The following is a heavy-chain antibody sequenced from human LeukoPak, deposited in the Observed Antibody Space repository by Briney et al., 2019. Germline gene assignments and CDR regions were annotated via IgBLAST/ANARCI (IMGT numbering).Heavy chain of an antibody. CDR1: GFSLISYW. J-gene: IGHJ4*02. D-gene: IGHD3-16*02. V-gene: IGHV5-51*01. CDR2: IYPGDSDT. Sequence: GESLKISCKVSGFSLISYWIGWVRQMPGRGLEWMGIIYPGDSDTRYSPSFQGQVTISADKSISTAYLQWSSLKASDTAMYYCARGENDYVWGSYRPLDFDYWGQGTLVTVSS. CDR3: ARGENDYVWGSYRPLDFDY.